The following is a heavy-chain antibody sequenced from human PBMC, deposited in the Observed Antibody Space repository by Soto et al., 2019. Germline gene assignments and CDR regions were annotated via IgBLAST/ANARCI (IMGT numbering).Heavy chain of an antibody. V-gene: IGHV1-69*12. Sequence: QVQLVQSGAEVKQPGSSVKVSCKASGGTFNNYAFSWVRQAPGQGLEWVGGIVPGSGAPHYAQKFKGRVTLIEDESTGPAYRELSSLRLEDTAVYYCVGEALGKGWFDPWGQGSLVTVSS. CDR3: VGEALGKGWFDP. D-gene: IGHD7-27*01. CDR1: GGTFNNYA. J-gene: IGHJ5*02. CDR2: IVPGSGAP.